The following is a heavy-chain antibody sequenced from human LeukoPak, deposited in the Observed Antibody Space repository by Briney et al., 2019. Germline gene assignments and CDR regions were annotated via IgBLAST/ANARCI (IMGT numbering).Heavy chain of an antibody. Sequence: ASVKVSCKASGYTFTSYGISWVRQAPGQGLEWMGWISAYNGNTNYAQKLQGRVTMTTDTSTSTAYMELRSLRFDDTAVYYCAKDYSGYSSGWYPEIKLWGQGTLVTVSS. CDR2: ISAYNGNT. J-gene: IGHJ4*02. V-gene: IGHV1-18*01. CDR3: AKDYSGYSSGWYPEIKL. CDR1: GYTFTSYG. D-gene: IGHD6-19*01.